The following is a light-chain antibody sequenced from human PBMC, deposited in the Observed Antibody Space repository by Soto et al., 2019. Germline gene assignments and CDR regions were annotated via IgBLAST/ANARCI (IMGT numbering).Light chain of an antibody. CDR2: GNT. Sequence: QSVLTQPPSVSGAPGQRVTISCTGSSSTIGAGYDVHWYQQLPGTAPKLLIYGNTNRASGVPDRFSGSKSGTSASLAITGLQADDEADYYCQSYDSSLSGSRVFGTGTKSPS. V-gene: IGLV1-40*01. CDR1: SSTIGAGYD. J-gene: IGLJ1*01. CDR3: QSYDSSLSGSRV.